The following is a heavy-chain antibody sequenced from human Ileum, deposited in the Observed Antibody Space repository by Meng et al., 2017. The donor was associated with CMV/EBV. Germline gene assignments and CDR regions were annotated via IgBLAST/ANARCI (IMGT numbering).Heavy chain of an antibody. Sequence: GGSLRLSCAASGFTFSSYGMHWVRQAPGKGLEWVAFIRYDGSNKYYADSVKGRFTISRDNSKNTLYLQMNSLRAEDTAVYYCAKDQHPYYYYGMDVWGQGTTVTVSS. J-gene: IGHJ6*02. V-gene: IGHV3-30*02. CDR3: AKDQHPYYYYGMDV. CDR2: IRYDGSNK. D-gene: IGHD6-13*01. CDR1: GFTFSSYG.